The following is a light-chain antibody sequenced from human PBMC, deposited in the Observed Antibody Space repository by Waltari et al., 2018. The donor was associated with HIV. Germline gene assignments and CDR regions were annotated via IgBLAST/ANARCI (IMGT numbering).Light chain of an antibody. Sequence: QSALTQPASVSGSPGQSITLSCTGTSSDVGNYNLVSWYQQHPGKVPKVMIYEVSKRPSGVSNRFSGSKSGNRASLTISGLQAEDEADYYCCSYAGSSAVVFGGGTKLTVL. CDR2: EVS. CDR3: CSYAGSSAVV. V-gene: IGLV2-23*02. J-gene: IGLJ2*01. CDR1: SSDVGNYNL.